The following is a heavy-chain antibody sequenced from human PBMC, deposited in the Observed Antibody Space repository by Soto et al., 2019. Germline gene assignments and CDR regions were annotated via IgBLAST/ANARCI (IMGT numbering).Heavy chain of an antibody. CDR2: ISYDGSNK. D-gene: IGHD1-26*01. V-gene: IGHV3-30-3*01. CDR3: ARGFASGSYSYYYYYGMDV. Sequence: GGSLRLSCAASGFTFSSYAMHWVRQAPGKGLEWVAVISYDGSNKYYADSVKGRFTISRDNSKNTLYLQMNSLRAEDTAVYYCARGFASGSYSYYYYYGMDVWGQGTTVTVSS. CDR1: GFTFSSYA. J-gene: IGHJ6*02.